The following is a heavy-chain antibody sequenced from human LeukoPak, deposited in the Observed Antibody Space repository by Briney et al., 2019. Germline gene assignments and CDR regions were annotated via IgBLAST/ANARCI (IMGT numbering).Heavy chain of an antibody. CDR3: ARRAGEYSHPYDY. Sequence: PGGSLRLSCAASGFTVSNNYLHWVRQAPGKGLEWVSVIYSGGTTYYADSVKGRFTISRDNSKNTLYLQMNSLRAEDTAVYYCARRAGEYSHPYDYWGQGTLVTVSS. D-gene: IGHD4-17*01. J-gene: IGHJ4*02. CDR2: IYSGGTT. V-gene: IGHV3-53*01. CDR1: GFTVSNNY.